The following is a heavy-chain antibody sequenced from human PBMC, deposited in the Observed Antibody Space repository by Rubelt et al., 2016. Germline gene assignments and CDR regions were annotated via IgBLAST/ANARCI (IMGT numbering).Heavy chain of an antibody. J-gene: IGHJ4*02. V-gene: IGHV3-9*01. Sequence: QAPGKGLEWVSGISWNSGNIGYADSVKGRFTISRDNAKNSLYLQMNSLRAEDTALYYCAKGAGYSSGWYVNYWGQGTLVTVSS. D-gene: IGHD6-19*01. CDR2: ISWNSGNI. CDR3: AKGAGYSSGWYVNY.